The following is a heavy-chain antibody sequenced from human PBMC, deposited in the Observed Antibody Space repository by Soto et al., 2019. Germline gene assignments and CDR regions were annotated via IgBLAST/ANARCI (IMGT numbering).Heavy chain of an antibody. CDR2: VYYSGNT. CDR3: ARQVPRGVVWFDP. V-gene: IGHV4-59*08. Sequence: PSETPSLTCTVSGGSMSSYYWSWIRQPPGKGLEWIGYVYYSGNTKYNPSLKSRVTISVDTSKNQFSLKLSSVTAADTAVYYCARQVPRGVVWFDPWGRGTLVTVSS. D-gene: IGHD3-10*01. CDR1: GGSMSSYY. J-gene: IGHJ5*02.